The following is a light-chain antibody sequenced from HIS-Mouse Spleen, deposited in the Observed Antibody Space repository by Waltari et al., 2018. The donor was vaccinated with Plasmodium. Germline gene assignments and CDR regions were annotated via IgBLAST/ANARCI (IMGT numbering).Light chain of an antibody. CDR3: QTWGTGFWV. V-gene: IGLV4-69*01. Sequence: QLVLTQSPSASASLGASVKLTCTLSSGHSSYAIAWHQQQPEKGPRYLMNLNSDGSHSKGDGIPVRFSGSSSGAERYLTISSLQSEDEADYYCQTWGTGFWVFGGGTKLTVL. CDR1: SGHSSYA. J-gene: IGLJ3*02. CDR2: LNSDGSH.